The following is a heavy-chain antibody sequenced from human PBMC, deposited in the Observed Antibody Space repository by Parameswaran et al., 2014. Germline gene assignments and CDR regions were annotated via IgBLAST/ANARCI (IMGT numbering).Heavy chain of an antibody. D-gene: IGHD3-3*01. Sequence: WVRQAPGQGLEWMGRINPDSGGTDYAQRFQGRVTMTRDTSISTAYIELNSLRSDDTAVYYCAKLWSAYYYMDVWGKGTTVTVSS. CDR2: INPDSGGT. CDR3: AKLWSAYYYMDV. V-gene: IGHV1-2*06. J-gene: IGHJ6*03.